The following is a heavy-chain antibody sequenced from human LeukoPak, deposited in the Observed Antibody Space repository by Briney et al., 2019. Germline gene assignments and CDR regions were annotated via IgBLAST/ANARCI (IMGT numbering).Heavy chain of an antibody. CDR3: ARATPGGLHGYSFDY. CDR2: MNPNSGNT. J-gene: IGHJ4*02. CDR1: GYTFKNYV. Sequence: EASVKVSCKASGYTFKNYVINWVRQATGQGLEWMGWMNPNSGNTGFAQKFQDRVSMTRDTSINTAYMELTSLRSGDTAVYYCARATPGGLHGYSFDYWGQGTVVTVYS. D-gene: IGHD5-24*01. V-gene: IGHV1-8*02.